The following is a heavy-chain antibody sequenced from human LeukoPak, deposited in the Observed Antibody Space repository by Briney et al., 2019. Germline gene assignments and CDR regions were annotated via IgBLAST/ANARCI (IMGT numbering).Heavy chain of an antibody. CDR1: GYTFNGYY. CDR3: ARFRDCSGGSCYYDAFDI. D-gene: IGHD2-15*01. J-gene: IGHJ3*02. Sequence: ASVKVSCKASGYTFNGYYMHWVRQAPGQGLEWMGWINPNSGGTNYAQKFQGRVTMTRDTSISTAYMELSRLRSDDTAVYYCARFRDCSGGSCYYDAFDIWGQGTMVTVSS. V-gene: IGHV1-2*02. CDR2: INPNSGGT.